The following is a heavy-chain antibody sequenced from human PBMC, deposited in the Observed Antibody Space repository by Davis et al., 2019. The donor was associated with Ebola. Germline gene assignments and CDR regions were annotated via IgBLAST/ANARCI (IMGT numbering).Heavy chain of an antibody. CDR3: GRDPNGDYVGAFDF. J-gene: IGHJ3*01. CDR1: GFTFDDYG. V-gene: IGHV3-20*04. CDR2: LNWNGGST. D-gene: IGHD4-17*01. Sequence: GESLKISCAASGFTFDDYGVSWVRQAPGKGLEWVSGLNWNGGSTGYADSVKGRFTISRDNAKNSLYLQMNSLRAEDTAVYYCGRDPNGDYVGAFDFWGRGTMVIVS.